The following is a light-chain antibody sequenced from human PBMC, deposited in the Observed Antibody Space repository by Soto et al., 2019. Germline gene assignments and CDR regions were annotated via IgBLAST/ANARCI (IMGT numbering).Light chain of an antibody. CDR1: SSDVGSYNL. J-gene: IGLJ1*01. CDR2: EGS. Sequence: QSALTQPASVSWSPGQSITISCTGTSSDVGSYNLVSWYQQHPGKAPKLMIYEGSKRPSGVSNRFSGSKSGNTASLTTSGLQAEDEADYYCCSYAGSSTFYVFGTGTKVTVL. CDR3: CSYAGSSTFYV. V-gene: IGLV2-23*01.